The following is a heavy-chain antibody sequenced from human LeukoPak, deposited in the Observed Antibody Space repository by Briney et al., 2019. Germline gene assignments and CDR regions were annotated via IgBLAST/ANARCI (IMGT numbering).Heavy chain of an antibody. Sequence: GGSLRLSCAASGFTFSNYEMNWVRQAPGKGLEWVSATVGSRPDTYHADSVKGRFTISGDNSKNTLYLQMNSLRAEDTAIYFCAKDRRLAATTLEHWGQGTLVTVSS. D-gene: IGHD2-15*01. CDR1: GFTFSNYE. V-gene: IGHV3-23*01. J-gene: IGHJ1*01. CDR3: AKDRRLAATTLEH. CDR2: TVGSRPDT.